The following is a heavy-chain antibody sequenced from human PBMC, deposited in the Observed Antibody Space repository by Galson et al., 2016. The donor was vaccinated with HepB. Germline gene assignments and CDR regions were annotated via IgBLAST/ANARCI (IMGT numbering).Heavy chain of an antibody. D-gene: IGHD3-3*01. CDR2: IYSGGYT. CDR3: ARSYYDFWSGLGY. V-gene: IGHV3-53*01. Sequence: SLRLSCAASGFTVRSNYMPWVCQAPGQGLQWVSVIYSGGYTYYADSVKGRFTISRDESKNTVYLQMNSLRAEDTALYYCARSYYDFWSGLGYWGQGTLVTVSS. J-gene: IGHJ4*02. CDR1: GFTVRSNY.